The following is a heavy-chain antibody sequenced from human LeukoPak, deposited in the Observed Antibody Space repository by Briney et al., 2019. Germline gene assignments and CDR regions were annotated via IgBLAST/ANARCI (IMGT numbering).Heavy chain of an antibody. Sequence: PSETLSLTCTVSGGSISSSSYYWGWIRQPPGKGLEWIGSIYYSGSTYYNPSLKSRVTISVDTSKNQFSLKLSSVTAADTAVYYCARHTNSGSYLNWFDPWGQGTLVTVSS. CDR1: GGSISSSSYY. D-gene: IGHD1-26*01. CDR3: ARHTNSGSYLNWFDP. J-gene: IGHJ5*02. V-gene: IGHV4-39*01. CDR2: IYYSGST.